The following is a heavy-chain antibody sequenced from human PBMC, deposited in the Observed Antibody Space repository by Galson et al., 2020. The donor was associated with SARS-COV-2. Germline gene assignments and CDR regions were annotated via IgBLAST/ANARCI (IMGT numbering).Heavy chain of an antibody. V-gene: IGHV4-39*02. J-gene: IGHJ6*02. CDR2: IYYSGST. CDR1: GGSISSSSYY. Sequence: SETLSLTCTVSGGSISSSSYYWGWIRQPPGKGLEWIGSIYYSGSTYYNPSLKSRVTISVDTSKNQFSLKLSSVTAADTAVYYCARETYYYDSSGYPPHYYYYGMDVWGQGTTVTVSS. CDR3: ARETYYYDSSGYPPHYYYYGMDV. D-gene: IGHD3-22*01.